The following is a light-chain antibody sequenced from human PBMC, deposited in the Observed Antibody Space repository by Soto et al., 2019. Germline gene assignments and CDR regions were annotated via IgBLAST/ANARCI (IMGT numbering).Light chain of an antibody. J-gene: IGLJ1*01. V-gene: IGLV2-14*01. CDR2: DVT. CDR3: SSYTTDSTYV. Sequence: QSALTPPASVSESPVQSITISCTGTSSDVGGYNYVSWYQQHPGKAPKVIIYDVTNRPSGVSNRFSGSKSANTASLTISGRRAEDDADYYCSSYTTDSTYVFGTGTKLTVL. CDR1: SSDVGGYNY.